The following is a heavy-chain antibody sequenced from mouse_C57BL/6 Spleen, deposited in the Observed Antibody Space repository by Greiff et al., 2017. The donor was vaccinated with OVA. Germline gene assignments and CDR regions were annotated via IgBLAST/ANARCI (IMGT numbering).Heavy chain of an antibody. D-gene: IGHD1-1*01. CDR1: GYSFTDYN. V-gene: IGHV1-39*01. CDR3: ARGKYGSREDYIDY. CDR2: INPNYGTT. J-gene: IGHJ2*01. Sequence: VQLQQSGPELAKPGASVKISCKASGYSFTDYNMNWVKQSNGKSLEWIGVINPNYGTTSYNQKFKGKATLTVDQSSSTAYMQLNRLASEDYAVYYGARGKYGSREDYIDYWGQGTTLTVSS.